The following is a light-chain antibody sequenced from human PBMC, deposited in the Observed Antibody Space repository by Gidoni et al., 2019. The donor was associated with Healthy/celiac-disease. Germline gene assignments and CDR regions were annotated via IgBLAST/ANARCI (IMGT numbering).Light chain of an antibody. CDR1: QSVSSSY. Sequence: DIVLTQSPGTLSLSPGERATLSCRASQSVSSSYLAWYQQKPGQAPRLLIYGASSRATGIPDRLSGSGSGTDFTLTISRLEPEDFAVYYCQQYGSSPCTFXQXTKLEIK. CDR3: QQYGSSPCT. V-gene: IGKV3-20*01. CDR2: GAS. J-gene: IGKJ2*02.